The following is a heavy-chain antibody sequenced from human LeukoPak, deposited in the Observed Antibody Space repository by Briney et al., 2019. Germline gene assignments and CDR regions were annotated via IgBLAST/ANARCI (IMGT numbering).Heavy chain of an antibody. Sequence: SETLSLTCTVSGASIISDTYHWGWIRQPPGKGLEWIGSIYYSGSTYYSPSLKSRVTMSVDTSTNQFSLKLISVTAADTALYYCARNFYASSGYYLDDFYFDFWGQGTLVTVSS. J-gene: IGHJ4*02. CDR2: IYYSGST. CDR1: GASIISDTYH. V-gene: IGHV4-39*07. D-gene: IGHD3-22*01. CDR3: ARNFYASSGYYLDDFYFDF.